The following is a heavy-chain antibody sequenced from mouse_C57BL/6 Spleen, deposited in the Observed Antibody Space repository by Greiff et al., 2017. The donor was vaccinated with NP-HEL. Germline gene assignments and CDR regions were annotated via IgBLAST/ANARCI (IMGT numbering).Heavy chain of an antibody. CDR1: GFTFSDFY. CDR2: SRNKANDYTT. CDR3: ARDAREGAWFAY. V-gene: IGHV7-1*01. Sequence: EVMLVESGGGLVQSGRSLRLSCATSGFTFSDFYMEWVRQAPGKGLEWIAASRNKANDYTTEYSASVKGRFIVSRDTSQSILYLQMNALRAEDTAIYYCARDAREGAWFAYWGQGTLVTVSA. J-gene: IGHJ3*01.